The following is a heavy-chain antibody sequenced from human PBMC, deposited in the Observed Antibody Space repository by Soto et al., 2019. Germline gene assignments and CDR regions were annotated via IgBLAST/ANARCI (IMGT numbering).Heavy chain of an antibody. CDR3: ARDPQPPDY. Sequence: QVQLVQSGAEVKKPGASVKVSCKASGYTFASYAISWMGQAPGQGLEWMGGSRAYNGNTNYAQKLQGKVTMATGTSTSTAYMELRSLRSDDTAVYYCARDPQPPDYWGQGTLVTVSS. CDR2: SRAYNGNT. J-gene: IGHJ4*02. CDR1: GYTFASYA. V-gene: IGHV1-18*01.